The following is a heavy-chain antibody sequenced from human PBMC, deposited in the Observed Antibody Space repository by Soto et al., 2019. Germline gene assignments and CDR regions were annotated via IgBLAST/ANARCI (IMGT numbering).Heavy chain of an antibody. CDR2: TSGSGHTE. V-gene: IGHV3-23*01. D-gene: IGHD2-21*01. CDR3: VKGEYCVGRNCEFFYDSSRHSVPNYFDA. CDR1: GFSFRYFG. J-gene: IGHJ4*02. Sequence: GESLKISCKGSGFSFRYFGMRWVRQAPGNGLEWVAGTSGSGHTEYYADSVKGRLTISRDNSKNTLYLHMNRLRVEDTAIYFCVKGEYCVGRNCEFFYDSSRHSVPNYFDAWGLGTLVTVSS.